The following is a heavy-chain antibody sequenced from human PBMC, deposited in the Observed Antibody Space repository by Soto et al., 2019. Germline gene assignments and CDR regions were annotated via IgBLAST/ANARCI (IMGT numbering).Heavy chain of an antibody. CDR2: IYYSGST. CDR3: ARYEEGIAAAFDY. Sequence: QVQLQESGPGLVKPSQTLSLTCTVSGGSISSGGYYWSWIRQHPGKGLEWIGYIYYSGSTYYNPSLKSRVTIAVDTSKNQSSLKLSSVTAADTAVYYCARYEEGIAAAFDYWGQGTLVTVSS. D-gene: IGHD6-13*01. J-gene: IGHJ4*02. V-gene: IGHV4-31*03. CDR1: GGSISSGGYY.